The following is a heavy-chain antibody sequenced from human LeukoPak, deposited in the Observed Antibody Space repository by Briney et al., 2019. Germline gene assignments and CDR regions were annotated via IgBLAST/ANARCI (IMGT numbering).Heavy chain of an antibody. CDR1: GYTFIELS. J-gene: IGHJ3*01. CDR2: FDPGDGET. CDR3: ATTPQGIELPFDH. V-gene: IGHV1-24*01. D-gene: IGHD5-12*01. Sequence: GASVNDTLKVSGYTFIELSMHWVRQAPAKGLEWMGNFDPGDGETIYAQKFQGRVIMSEDPSTDIAYMDLSSLRSEDTAVYYCATTPQGIELPFDHRGQGTMVTVSS.